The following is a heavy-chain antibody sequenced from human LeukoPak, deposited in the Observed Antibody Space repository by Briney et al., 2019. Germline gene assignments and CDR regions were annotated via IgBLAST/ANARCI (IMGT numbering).Heavy chain of an antibody. V-gene: IGHV3-53*01. CDR1: GFTVSSNY. CDR3: ARSYSSSLDY. J-gene: IGHJ4*02. CDR2: IYSGGST. Sequence: GGSLRLSCAASGFTVSSNYMSWVRQAPGRGLEWVSVIYSGGSTYYADSVKGRFTISRDNSKNTLYLQMNGLRAEDTAVYYCARSYSSSLDYWGQETLVTVSS. D-gene: IGHD6-6*01.